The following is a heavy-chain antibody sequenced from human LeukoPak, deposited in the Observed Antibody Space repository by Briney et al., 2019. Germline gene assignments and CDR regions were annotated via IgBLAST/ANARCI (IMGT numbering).Heavy chain of an antibody. D-gene: IGHD3-3*01. Sequence: SGTLSLTCAVSGGSISSSNWWSWVRQPPGKGLEWIGEIYHSVSTNYNPSLKSRVTISVDKSKNQFSLKLSSVTAADTAVYYCAKNDFWSGYYLSGYYYYGMDVWGQGTTVTVSS. CDR2: IYHSVST. J-gene: IGHJ6*02. V-gene: IGHV4-4*02. CDR3: AKNDFWSGYYLSGYYYYGMDV. CDR1: GGSISSSNW.